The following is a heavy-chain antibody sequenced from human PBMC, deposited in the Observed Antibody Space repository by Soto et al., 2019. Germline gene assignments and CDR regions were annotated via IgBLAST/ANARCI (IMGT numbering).Heavy chain of an antibody. CDR1: GFIFSSYG. CDR3: ARAMGATTTFDY. Sequence: PGGSLRLSCAASGFIFSSYGMHWARRAPGKGLEWVAVIWFDGSDKYYADSVKGRFTISRDNSNNTLFLQMNSLRAEDTGVYYCARAMGATTTFDYWGQGTVVTVSS. CDR2: IWFDGSDK. D-gene: IGHD1-26*01. J-gene: IGHJ4*02. V-gene: IGHV3-33*01.